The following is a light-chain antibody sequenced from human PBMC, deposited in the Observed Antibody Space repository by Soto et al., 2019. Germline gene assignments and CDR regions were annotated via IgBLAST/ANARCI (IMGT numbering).Light chain of an antibody. J-gene: IGKJ1*01. CDR3: MQGTHWPPT. CDR1: LSLVYSDGNAY. Sequence: DVVMTQSPLSLPVTLGQPASISCRSSLSLVYSDGNAYLNWFHQRPGQSPRRLIYKASNRDSGVPDRFSGSGSGSDFTLHINRVEAEDVGVYYCMQGTHWPPTFGRGTRVEIE. CDR2: KAS. V-gene: IGKV2-30*01.